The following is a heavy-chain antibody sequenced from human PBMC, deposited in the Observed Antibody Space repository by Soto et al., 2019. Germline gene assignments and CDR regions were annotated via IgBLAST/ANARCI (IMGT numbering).Heavy chain of an antibody. CDR3: WRQRTSVVTQAYFDV. CDR1: GGSISSSSYY. CDR2: IYYSGST. D-gene: IGHD2-21*02. V-gene: IGHV4-39*01. J-gene: IGHJ4*02. Sequence: SETLSLTCTVSGGSISSSSYYWGWIRQPPGKGLEWIGSIYYSGSTYYNPSLKSRVTISVDTSKDQFSLKLKSVTAADTALYFCWRQRTSVVTQAYFDVWGPGSLVTVSS.